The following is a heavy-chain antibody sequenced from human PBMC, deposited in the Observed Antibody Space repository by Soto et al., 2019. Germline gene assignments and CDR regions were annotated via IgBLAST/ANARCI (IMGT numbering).Heavy chain of an antibody. CDR3: ARSIALLVVAATRPFDY. J-gene: IGHJ4*02. CDR1: GFTFSSYG. D-gene: IGHD2-15*01. Sequence: GGSLRLSCAASGFTFSSYGRHWVRQAPGKGLEWVAVISYDGSNKYYADSVKGRFTISRDNSKNTLYLQMNSLRAEDTAVYYCARSIALLVVAATRPFDYWGQGSLVTVSS. V-gene: IGHV3-30*03. CDR2: ISYDGSNK.